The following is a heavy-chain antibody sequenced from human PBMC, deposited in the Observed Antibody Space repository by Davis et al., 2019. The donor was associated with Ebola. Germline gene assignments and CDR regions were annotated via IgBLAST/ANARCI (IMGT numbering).Heavy chain of an antibody. V-gene: IGHV4-39*01. Sequence: SETLSLTCTVSGGSISSSSYYWGWIRQPPGKGLEWIGSIYYSGSTYYNPPLKSRVTISVDTSKNQFSLKLSSVTAADTAVYYCARHTKDYYYDSSGYYAKTGALDYWGQGTLVTVSS. D-gene: IGHD3-22*01. CDR1: GGSISSSSYY. CDR2: IYYSGST. CDR3: ARHTKDYYYDSSGYYAKTGALDY. J-gene: IGHJ4*02.